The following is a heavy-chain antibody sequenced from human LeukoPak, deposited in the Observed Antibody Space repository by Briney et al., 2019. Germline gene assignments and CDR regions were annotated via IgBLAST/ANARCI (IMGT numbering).Heavy chain of an antibody. J-gene: IGHJ4*02. D-gene: IGHD3-22*01. CDR1: GITLSNYG. V-gene: IGHV3-23*01. CDR3: AKRGVVIRVILVGFHKEAYYFDS. CDR2: ISDSGGST. Sequence: GGSLRLSCAVSGITLSNYGMSWVRQAPGRGREWVAGISDSGGSTNYADSVKGRFTISRDNPKNTLNLQMNSLRAEDTAVYFCAKRGVVIRVILVGFHKEAYYFDSWGQGALVTVSS.